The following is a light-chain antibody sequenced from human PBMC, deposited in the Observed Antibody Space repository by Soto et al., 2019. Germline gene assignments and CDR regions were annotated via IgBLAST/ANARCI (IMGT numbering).Light chain of an antibody. CDR1: SSNIGSNY. Sequence: QSVLTRPPSASGTPGQRVTISCSGSSSNIGSNYVYWYQQLPGMAPKLLIYRNNQRPSGVPDRFSGSKSGTSASLAISGLRSEDEADYYCAAWDDSLSGLWVFGGGTKLTVL. CDR2: RNN. CDR3: AAWDDSLSGLWV. V-gene: IGLV1-47*01. J-gene: IGLJ3*02.